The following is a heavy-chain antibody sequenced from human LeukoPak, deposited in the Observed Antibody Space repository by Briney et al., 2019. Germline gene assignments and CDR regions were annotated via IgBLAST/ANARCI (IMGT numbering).Heavy chain of an antibody. CDR1: GGSISSDY. J-gene: IGHJ4*02. CDR2: ISYTGST. CDR3: ARRIALSGQGFDY. V-gene: IGHV4-59*01. Sequence: SETLSLTCTVSGGSISSDYWSWIRQAPGKGLEWIGYISYTGSTNYNPSLKSRVTISVDMSKSQFSLKLNSVTAADTAVYYCARRIALSGQGFDYWGQGTLVTVSS. D-gene: IGHD6-13*01.